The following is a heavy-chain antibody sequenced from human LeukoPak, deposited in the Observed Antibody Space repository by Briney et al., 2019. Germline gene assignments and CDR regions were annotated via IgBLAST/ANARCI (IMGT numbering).Heavy chain of an antibody. J-gene: IGHJ4*02. CDR1: GFTFSSYA. CDR2: ISYDGSNK. Sequence: PGGSLRLSCAASGFTFSSYAMHWVRQAPGKGLEWVAVISYDGSNKYYADSVKGRFTISRDNSKNTLYLQMNSLRAEDTAVYYCARGIDGVGACFDYWGQGTLVTVSS. V-gene: IGHV3-30*04. CDR3: ARGIDGVGACFDY. D-gene: IGHD1-26*01.